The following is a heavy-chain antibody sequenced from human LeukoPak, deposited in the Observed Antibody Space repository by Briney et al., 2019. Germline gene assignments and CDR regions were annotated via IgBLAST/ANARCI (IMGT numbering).Heavy chain of an antibody. J-gene: IGHJ5*02. V-gene: IGHV4-34*01. CDR2: IDHSGST. CDR1: SGSFSGYY. D-gene: IGHD3-22*01. Sequence: SETLSLTCAVYSGSFSGYYWSWIRQPPGKGLEWIGEIDHSGSTNYIPSLKSRVTISVDTSKNQFSLKLSSVTAADTAVYYCAAKSAHYYDSSGYYLNWFDPWGQGTLVTVSS. CDR3: AAKSAHYYDSSGYYLNWFDP.